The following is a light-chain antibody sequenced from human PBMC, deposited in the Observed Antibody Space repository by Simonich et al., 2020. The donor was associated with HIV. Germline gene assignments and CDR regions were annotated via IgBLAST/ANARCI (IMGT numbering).Light chain of an antibody. V-gene: IGKV3-15*01. CDR1: QSVSSN. CDR2: GAS. J-gene: IGKJ4*01. Sequence: EIVLTQSPGTLSLSPGERATLSCRASQSVSSNLAWYQQKPGQSPRLLIYGASARATGIPARFSGSGSGTEFTLTISSLQSEDFAVYYCQQYNYWPLFLTFGGGTKVEIK. CDR3: QQYNYWPLFLT.